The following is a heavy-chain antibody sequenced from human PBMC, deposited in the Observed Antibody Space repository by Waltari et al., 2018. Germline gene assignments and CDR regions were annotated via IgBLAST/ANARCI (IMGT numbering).Heavy chain of an antibody. V-gene: IGHV3-30*18. CDR1: GFTFSSYG. D-gene: IGHD5-12*01. J-gene: IGHJ4*02. CDR2: IWYDGSNK. Sequence: QVQLVESGGGVVQPGRSLRLSCSASGFTFSSYGMHWVRPAPGKGLEWVAVIWYDGSNKYYADSVKGRFTISRDNSKNTLYLQMNSLRTEDTAMYYCAKDMGYSGYDYYFDYWGQGTLVTVSS. CDR3: AKDMGYSGYDYYFDY.